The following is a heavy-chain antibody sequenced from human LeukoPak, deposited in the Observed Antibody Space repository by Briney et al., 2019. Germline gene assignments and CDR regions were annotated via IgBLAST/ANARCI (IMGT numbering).Heavy chain of an antibody. V-gene: IGHV3-21*01. D-gene: IGHD5/OR15-5a*01. Sequence: PGGTLRLSCAASGFTFSSYSMNWVRQAPGKGLEWVSSISSSSSYIYYADSVKGRFTISRDNAKNSLYLQMNSLRAEDTAVYYCANTISVGAFDIWGQGTMVTVSS. CDR2: ISSSSSYI. CDR1: GFTFSSYS. CDR3: ANTISVGAFDI. J-gene: IGHJ3*02.